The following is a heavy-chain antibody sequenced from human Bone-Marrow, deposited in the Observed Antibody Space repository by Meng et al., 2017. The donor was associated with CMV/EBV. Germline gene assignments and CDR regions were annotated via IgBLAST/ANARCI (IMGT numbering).Heavy chain of an antibody. Sequence: ASVKVSCKASGYTFTSYYMHWVRQAPGQGLEWMGIINPSGGSTSYAQKFQGRVTMTRDTSTSTVYMELSSLRSEDTAVYYCARDPPDYSSSSLPRGYYYYGMDVWGQGNTVNFAS. J-gene: IGHJ6*02. V-gene: IGHV1-46*01. CDR1: GYTFTSYY. CDR2: INPSGGST. D-gene: IGHD6-6*01. CDR3: ARDPPDYSSSSLPRGYYYYGMDV.